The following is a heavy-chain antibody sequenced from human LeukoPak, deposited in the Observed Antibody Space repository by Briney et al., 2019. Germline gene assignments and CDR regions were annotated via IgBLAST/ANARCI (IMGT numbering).Heavy chain of an antibody. D-gene: IGHD6-19*01. CDR2: VSGGAEAT. CDR1: GFSFRDYA. V-gene: IGHV3-23*01. CDR3: AKDTPLTAYTSGWSNNCFDY. Sequence: GGSLRLSCAASGFSFRDYAMTWVRQAPGKGLEWVSTVSGGAEATYYADSVKGRFAISRDNSKSALYLQMNSLRAEDTAIYYCAKDTPLTAYTSGWSNNCFDYWGQGTLVTVSS. J-gene: IGHJ4*02.